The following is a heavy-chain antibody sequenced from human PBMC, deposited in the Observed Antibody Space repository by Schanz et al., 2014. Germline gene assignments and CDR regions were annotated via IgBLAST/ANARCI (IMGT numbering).Heavy chain of an antibody. CDR2: ITAYNGDT. Sequence: QVQLVQSGAEVKKPGSSVKVSCKASGGTFSTYTISWVRQAPGQGLEWMGWITAYNGDTNYALKLQGRVTMTTDTSTGTAYMELRSLRSDDTALYYCARSGSSNWYFFDYWGQGTLVTVSS. CDR1: GGTFSTYT. J-gene: IGHJ4*02. CDR3: ARSGSSNWYFFDY. D-gene: IGHD6-13*01. V-gene: IGHV1-18*01.